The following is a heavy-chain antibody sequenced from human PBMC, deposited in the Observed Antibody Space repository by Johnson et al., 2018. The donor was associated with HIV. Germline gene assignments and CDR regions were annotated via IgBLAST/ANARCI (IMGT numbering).Heavy chain of an antibody. D-gene: IGHD3-22*01. J-gene: IGHJ3*02. CDR1: GFTFTNFW. V-gene: IGHV3-7*05. CDR2: IKQDGSEK. Sequence: VQLVESGGGLVQPGGSLRLSCAASGFTFTNFWMSWVRQAPGKGLEWVADIKQDGSEKYYLDPVKGRFTISRDNARKSLYLQMNSLRAEDTAVYYCAREAPMTKDAFDIWGQGTMVTVSS. CDR3: AREAPMTKDAFDI.